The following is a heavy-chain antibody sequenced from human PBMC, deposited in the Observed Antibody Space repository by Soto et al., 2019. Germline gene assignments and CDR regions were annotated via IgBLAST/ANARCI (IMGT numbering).Heavy chain of an antibody. J-gene: IGHJ5*01. CDR3: ARGRYCLTGRCFPNWFDS. Sequence: SETLSLTCSVSGDSISNLDYFWTWIRQPPGQALEYIGYIYKSATTYYNPAFESRVAISVDTSKSQFSLNVTSVTAADTAVYFCARGRYCLTGRCFPNWFDSWGQGALVTV. D-gene: IGHD7-27*01. CDR1: GDSISNLDYF. V-gene: IGHV4-30-4*01. CDR2: IYKSATT.